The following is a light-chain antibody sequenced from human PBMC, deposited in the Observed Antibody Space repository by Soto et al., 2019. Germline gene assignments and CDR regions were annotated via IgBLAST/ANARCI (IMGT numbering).Light chain of an antibody. Sequence: DIQMTQSPSTLSGSVGDRVTITCRASQTISSWLAWYQQKPGKAPKLLIYKASTLKSGVPSRFSGSGSGTEFTLTISSLQPDDFATYYCQHYNSYSVAFGPGTKVDIK. CDR3: QHYNSYSVA. V-gene: IGKV1-5*03. CDR2: KAS. CDR1: QTISSW. J-gene: IGKJ1*01.